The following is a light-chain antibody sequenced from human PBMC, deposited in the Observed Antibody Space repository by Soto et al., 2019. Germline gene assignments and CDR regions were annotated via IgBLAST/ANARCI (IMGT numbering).Light chain of an antibody. CDR1: QSDSSSY. J-gene: IGKJ1*01. CDR3: QQCGSAPLT. Sequence: EIVLTQSPGTLSLSPGERATLSCRASQSDSSSYLAWYQQKPGQAPRLLIYGASSRATGVPDRFSGSGSGTDFTLTISRLEPEDFAVYYCQQCGSAPLTFGQGTKVEIK. V-gene: IGKV3-20*01. CDR2: GAS.